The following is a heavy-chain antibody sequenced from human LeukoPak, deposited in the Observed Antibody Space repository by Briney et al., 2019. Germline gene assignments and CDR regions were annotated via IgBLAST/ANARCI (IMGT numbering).Heavy chain of an antibody. CDR2: ISSSSSYI. J-gene: IGHJ4*02. CDR3: ARGGSNCFDY. Sequence: PEGSLRLSCAASGFTFSSYSMNWVRQAPGKGLEWVSSISSSSSYIYYADSVKGRFTISRDNAKNSLYLQMNSLRAEDTAVYYCARGGSNCFDYWGQGTLVTVSS. D-gene: IGHD3-16*01. CDR1: GFTFSSYS. V-gene: IGHV3-21*01.